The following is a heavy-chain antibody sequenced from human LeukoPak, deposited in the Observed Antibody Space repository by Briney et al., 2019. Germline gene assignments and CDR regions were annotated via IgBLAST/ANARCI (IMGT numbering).Heavy chain of an antibody. D-gene: IGHD3-16*01. CDR3: ARMFGPDAGFDY. J-gene: IGHJ4*02. CDR2: INPNSGGT. Sequence: ASVKVSCTASGYTFTSYYMHWVRQAPGQGLEWLGQINPNSGGTKYAQNFQGRVTMTRDTSVSTAYMELSRLRSDDTAVYYCARMFGPDAGFDYWGQGTLVPASS. V-gene: IGHV1-2*06. CDR1: GYTFTSYY.